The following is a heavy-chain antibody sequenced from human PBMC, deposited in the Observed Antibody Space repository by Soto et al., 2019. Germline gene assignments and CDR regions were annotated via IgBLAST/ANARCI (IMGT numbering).Heavy chain of an antibody. V-gene: IGHV3-7*03. Sequence: GGSLRLSCAASGFTFSSYWMSWVRQAPGKGLEWVANIKQDGSEKYYVDSVKGRFTISRDNAKNSLYLQMNSLRAEDTAVYYCASELRFLGWPPYYFDYWGQGTLVTVSS. J-gene: IGHJ4*02. CDR3: ASELRFLGWPPYYFDY. D-gene: IGHD3-3*01. CDR2: IKQDGSEK. CDR1: GFTFSSYW.